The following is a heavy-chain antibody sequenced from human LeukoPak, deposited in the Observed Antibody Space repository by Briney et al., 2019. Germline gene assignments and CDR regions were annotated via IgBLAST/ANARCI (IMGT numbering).Heavy chain of an antibody. D-gene: IGHD3-10*01. CDR2: ISWNSGSI. J-gene: IGHJ4*02. CDR1: GFTFADYA. CDR3: AKNRRRGYFGSGSNFDY. Sequence: GGSLRLSCAASGFTFADYAMHWVRQAPGKVLEWVSGISWNSGSIAYADSVKGRFTISRDNAKNSLYLQMNSLRAEDMAFYYCAKNRRRGYFGSGSNFDYWGQGTLVTVSS. V-gene: IGHV3-9*03.